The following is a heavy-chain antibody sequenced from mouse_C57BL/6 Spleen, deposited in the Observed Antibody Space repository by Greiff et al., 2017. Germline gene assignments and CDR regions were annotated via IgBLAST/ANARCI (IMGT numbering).Heavy chain of an antibody. Sequence: EVQLQQSGPELVKPGASVKISCKASGYTFTDYYMNWVKQSHGKSLEWIGDLNPNNGGTSYNQKFKGKATLTVDKSSSTAYMERRRLTSDDSAVYYCARWGTRYWYFDVWGTGTTVTVSS. V-gene: IGHV1-26*01. CDR1: GYTFTDYY. CDR3: ARWGTRYWYFDV. CDR2: LNPNNGGT. J-gene: IGHJ1*03. D-gene: IGHD2-14*01.